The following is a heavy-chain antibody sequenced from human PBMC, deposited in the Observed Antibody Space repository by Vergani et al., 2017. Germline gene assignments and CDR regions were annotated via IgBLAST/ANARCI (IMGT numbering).Heavy chain of an antibody. V-gene: IGHV1-8*01. Sequence: QVQLVQSGAEVKKPGASVKVSCKASGYTFTSYDINWVRQATGQGLEWMGWMNPNSGNTGYAQNFQGRITMTRNTSISTAYLELSSLRSEDTAVYYCARGARYSNDAGYWGQGTLVTVSS. CDR2: MNPNSGNT. D-gene: IGHD4-11*01. CDR1: GYTFTSYD. CDR3: ARGARYSNDAGY. J-gene: IGHJ4*02.